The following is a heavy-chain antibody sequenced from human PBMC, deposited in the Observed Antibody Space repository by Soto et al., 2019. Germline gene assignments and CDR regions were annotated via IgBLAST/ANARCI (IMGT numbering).Heavy chain of an antibody. D-gene: IGHD2-15*01. CDR1: GFNIGSSA. Sequence: EVQLLESGGGLVQPGGSLRLSCAASGFNIGSSAWSWVRQAPGKGLDWVSTIGGNGVTTFYADSAKGRFTISRDISRNTVLLQMSSLRAEDTALYYCAKSSRYCSGGGCFYYFDYWGQGTLVTVSS. CDR2: IGGNGVTT. J-gene: IGHJ4*02. CDR3: AKSSRYCSGGGCFYYFDY. V-gene: IGHV3-23*01.